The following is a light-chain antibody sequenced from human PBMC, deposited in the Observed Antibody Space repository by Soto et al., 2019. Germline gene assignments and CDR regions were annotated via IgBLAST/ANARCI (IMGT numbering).Light chain of an antibody. CDR1: SSDVGGYNY. CDR2: EVS. J-gene: IGLJ1*01. V-gene: IGLV2-14*01. Sequence: QSALTQPASVSGSPGQSITISCTGTSSDVGGYNYVSWYQHHPGKAPKLMIHEVSDQPSGISNRFSGSKSGNTASLTISGLQAEDEADYYCSSYTSATTYVFGTGTKVTVL. CDR3: SSYTSATTYV.